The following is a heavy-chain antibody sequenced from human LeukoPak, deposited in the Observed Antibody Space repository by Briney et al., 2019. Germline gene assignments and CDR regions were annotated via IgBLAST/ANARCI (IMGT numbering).Heavy chain of an antibody. J-gene: IGHJ4*02. D-gene: IGHD2-21*02. CDR3: ARDLGVTTLPSFDY. Sequence: PGGSLRLSCAASGFTFSSYSMSWVRQAPGKGLEWVSSISSSSSYIYYADSVKGRFTISRDNAKDSLYLQMNSLRAEDTAVYYCARDLGVTTLPSFDYWGRGTLVTVSS. V-gene: IGHV3-21*01. CDR2: ISSSSSYI. CDR1: GFTFSSYS.